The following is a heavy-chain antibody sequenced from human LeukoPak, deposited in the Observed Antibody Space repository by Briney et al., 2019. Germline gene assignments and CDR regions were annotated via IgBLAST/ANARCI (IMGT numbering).Heavy chain of an antibody. J-gene: IGHJ4*02. V-gene: IGHV3-30*03. CDR1: GFTFNNYG. D-gene: IGHD3-10*01. CDR3: ARVGYYSSGPFSYFDY. CDR2: ISYDGSNE. Sequence: GGSLRLSCAASGFTFNNYGMHWVRQAPGEGLEWVAVISYDGSNEYYADSVKGRFTISRDSSENTLYLQMNSLRVEDTAVYYCARVGYYSSGPFSYFDYWGQGTLVTVSS.